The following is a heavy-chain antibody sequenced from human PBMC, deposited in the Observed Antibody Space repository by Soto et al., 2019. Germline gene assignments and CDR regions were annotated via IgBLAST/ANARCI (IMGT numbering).Heavy chain of an antibody. Sequence: QVQLVQSGAEGKKPGASVKVSCKASGYTFTSYDINWVRQATGQGLEWMGWMNPNSGNTGYAQKIQGRGTMTRNTSISTAYMELSSLRTEDTAVYYGASEMTGTASMDVWGQGTTVTVSS. D-gene: IGHD1-1*01. V-gene: IGHV1-8*01. CDR1: GYTFTSYD. J-gene: IGHJ6*02. CDR3: ASEMTGTASMDV. CDR2: MNPNSGNT.